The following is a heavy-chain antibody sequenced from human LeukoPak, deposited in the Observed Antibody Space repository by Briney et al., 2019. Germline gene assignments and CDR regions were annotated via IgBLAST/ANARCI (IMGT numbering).Heavy chain of an antibody. D-gene: IGHD6-13*01. CDR1: GGSISSSSYY. J-gene: IGHJ6*02. CDR2: IYYSGST. V-gene: IGHV4-39*07. Sequence: SETLSLTCTVSGGSISSSSYYWGWIRQPPGKGLEWIGSIYYSGSTYYNPSLKSRVTISVDTSKNQFSLKLSSVTAADTAVYYCAGVSSSWYGGFTYGMDVWGQGTTVTVSS. CDR3: AGVSSSWYGGFTYGMDV.